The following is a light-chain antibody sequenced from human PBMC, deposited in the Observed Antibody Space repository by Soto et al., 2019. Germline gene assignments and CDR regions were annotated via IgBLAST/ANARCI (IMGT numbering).Light chain of an antibody. Sequence: DIQMTQSPSSLSASVGDRVTITCRASQTIYSNLNWYQQKPGKAPNLLIYAASSLESGVAARFSGSGSGTHFTLIITGLQPADFSTYFCQQTYSSLPITFGQGTRLEIK. CDR2: AAS. V-gene: IGKV1-39*01. J-gene: IGKJ5*01. CDR3: QQTYSSLPIT. CDR1: QTIYSN.